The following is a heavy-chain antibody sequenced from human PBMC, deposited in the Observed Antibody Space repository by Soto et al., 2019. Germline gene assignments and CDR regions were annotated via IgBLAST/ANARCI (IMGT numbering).Heavy chain of an antibody. CDR2: ISAYNGNT. D-gene: IGHD6-19*01. V-gene: IGHV1-18*01. CDR1: GYTFTSYG. Sequence: ASVKVSCKASGYTFTSYGISWVRQAPGQGLEWMGWISAYNGNTNYAQKLQGRVTMTTDTSTSTAYMELRSLRSDDTAVYYCASCSAPYYYYYYMDVWGKGTTVTVSS. J-gene: IGHJ6*03. CDR3: ASCSAPYYYYYYMDV.